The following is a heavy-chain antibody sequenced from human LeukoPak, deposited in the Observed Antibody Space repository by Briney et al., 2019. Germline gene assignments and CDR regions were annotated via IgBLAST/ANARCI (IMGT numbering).Heavy chain of an antibody. CDR3: ARAKYCSGATCYSSYYYYLDV. Sequence: SQTLSLTCTVSGGSISSSRYYWGWIRQPAGKRLEWIGRIYNNGDTNYNPSLKSRVTISIDTSKNQFSLKLSSMTAADTAVYYCARAKYCSGATCYSSYYYYLDVWGKGTTVTVSS. CDR2: IYNNGDT. D-gene: IGHD2-15*01. CDR1: GGSISSSRYY. V-gene: IGHV4-61*02. J-gene: IGHJ6*03.